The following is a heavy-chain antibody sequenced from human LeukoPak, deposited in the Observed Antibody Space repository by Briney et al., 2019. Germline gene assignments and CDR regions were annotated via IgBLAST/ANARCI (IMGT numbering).Heavy chain of an antibody. CDR1: GYTFTGYY. J-gene: IGHJ4*02. D-gene: IGHD4-17*01. CDR3: ARHKDMRTTLTPFDY. Sequence: ASVKVSCKASGYTFTGYYMHWVRQAPGQGLEWMGWIKPNNGGTNYAQKFQGRVTMTRDTSISTAYMELSRLRSDDTAVYYCARHKDMRTTLTPFDYWGQGTLVTVSS. CDR2: IKPNNGGT. V-gene: IGHV1-2*02.